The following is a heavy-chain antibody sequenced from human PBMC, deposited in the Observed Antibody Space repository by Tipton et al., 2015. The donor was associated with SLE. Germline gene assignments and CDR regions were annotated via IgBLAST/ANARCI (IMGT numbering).Heavy chain of an antibody. J-gene: IGHJ4*02. CDR1: RYSIRSGYS. Sequence: TLSLTCTVSRYSIRSGYSWGWIRQPPGKGLEWIGSIYHRGNTNYNPSLKSRVTISVDTSKNQFSLKVTSVTAADTAVYYCATAEGDSWGQGILVTVSS. V-gene: IGHV4-38-2*02. CDR2: IYHRGNT. CDR3: ATAEGDS.